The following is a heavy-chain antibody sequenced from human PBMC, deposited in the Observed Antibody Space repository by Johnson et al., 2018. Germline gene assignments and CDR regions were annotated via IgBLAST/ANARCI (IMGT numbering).Heavy chain of an antibody. CDR2: IKQDGSET. Sequence: VQLVQSGGGVVQPGRSLRLSCAASGFTFSSYWMSWVRQAPGKGLEWVANIKQDGSETYYVDSVKGLFTIARDNAKNPLYPQMNSLRSEDTAMYYCARIYCTNGVCYTPLDAFDIWGQGTMVTVSS. D-gene: IGHD2-8*01. CDR3: ARIYCTNGVCYTPLDAFDI. J-gene: IGHJ3*02. CDR1: GFTFSSYW. V-gene: IGHV3-7*01.